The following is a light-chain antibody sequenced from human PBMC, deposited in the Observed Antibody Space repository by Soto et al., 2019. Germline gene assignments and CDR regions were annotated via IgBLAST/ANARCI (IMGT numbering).Light chain of an antibody. V-gene: IGKV3-20*01. J-gene: IGKJ1*01. CDR1: QTGNNNY. CDR3: QHYGYSQWT. CDR2: GVY. Sequence: IVLTQSPGTLSLSPGERATLSCRASQTGNNNYLAWYQHKSGQAPRLXIYGVYTRASGIPDRFSVIVSGTEFTITVARLEPEDSEVYFGQHYGYSQWTFGQGTKVEI.